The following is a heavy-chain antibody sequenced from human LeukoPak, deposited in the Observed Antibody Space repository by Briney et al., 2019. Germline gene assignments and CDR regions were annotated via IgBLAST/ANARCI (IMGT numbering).Heavy chain of an antibody. D-gene: IGHD1-26*01. V-gene: IGHV3-23*01. CDR1: GFTFSNYG. J-gene: IGHJ4*02. Sequence: PGGSLRLSCAASGFTFSNYGMSWVRQAPGKGLEWISGISGTGGSTYYADSVKGRFTISRDNSKNTLYLQMNSLRAEDTAVYYCARDLWFSGSYSFDYWGQGTLVTVSS. CDR2: ISGTGGST. CDR3: ARDLWFSGSYSFDY.